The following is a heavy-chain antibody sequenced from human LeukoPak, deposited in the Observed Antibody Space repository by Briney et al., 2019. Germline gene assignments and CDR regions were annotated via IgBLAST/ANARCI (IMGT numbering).Heavy chain of an antibody. V-gene: IGHV4-59*08. D-gene: IGHD4-17*01. J-gene: IGHJ4*02. CDR1: GGSISSYY. Sequence: SETLSPTCTVSGGSISSYYWSWIRQPPGKGLEWIGYIYYSGSTNYNPTLKSRVTISVDTSKNQFSLKLSSVTAADTAVYYCASTMTTVSHFDYWGQGTLVTVSS. CDR2: IYYSGST. CDR3: ASTMTTVSHFDY.